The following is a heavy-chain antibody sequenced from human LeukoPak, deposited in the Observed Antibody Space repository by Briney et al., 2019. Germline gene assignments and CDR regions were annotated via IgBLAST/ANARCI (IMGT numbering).Heavy chain of an antibody. CDR1: GFTFSSYG. Sequence: GGSLRPSCAASGFTFSSYGMHWVRQAPGKGLEWVAFMRYDGSNKYYADSVKGRFTISRDNSKNTLYLQMNSLRAEDTAVYYCAKDRDTYNYGSGSYGPGFDYWGQGTLVTVSS. CDR3: AKDRDTYNYGSGSYGPGFDY. J-gene: IGHJ4*02. V-gene: IGHV3-30*02. CDR2: MRYDGSNK. D-gene: IGHD3-10*01.